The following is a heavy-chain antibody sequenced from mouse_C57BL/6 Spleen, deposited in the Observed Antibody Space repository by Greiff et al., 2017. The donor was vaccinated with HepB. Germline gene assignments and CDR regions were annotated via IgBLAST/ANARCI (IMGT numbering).Heavy chain of an antibody. D-gene: IGHD2-4*01. J-gene: IGHJ2*01. V-gene: IGHV1-50*01. Sequence: QVQLQQPGAELVKPGASVKLSCKASGYTFTSYWMQWVKQRPGQGLEWIGEIDPSDSYTNYNQKFKGKATLTVDTSSSPAYMQLSSLTSEDSAVYYCARGDYDAGFDYWGQGTTLTVSS. CDR1: GYTFTSYW. CDR2: IDPSDSYT. CDR3: ARGDYDAGFDY.